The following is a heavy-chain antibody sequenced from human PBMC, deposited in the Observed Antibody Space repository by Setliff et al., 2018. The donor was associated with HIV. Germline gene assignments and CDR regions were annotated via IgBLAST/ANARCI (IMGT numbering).Heavy chain of an antibody. CDR2: INPSGGDT. J-gene: IGHJ5*02. D-gene: IGHD1-26*01. CDR3: IVNIVGPVTGLDR. CDR1: EYTFTSNH. V-gene: IGHV1-46*01. Sequence: ASVKVSCKASEYTFTSNHMHWGRQAPGQGLEWMGTINPSGGDTIYAPEFQGRVTMTTDTSTRTAYMELSGLTSEDTAVYFCIVNIVGPVTGLDRWGPGTLVTVSS.